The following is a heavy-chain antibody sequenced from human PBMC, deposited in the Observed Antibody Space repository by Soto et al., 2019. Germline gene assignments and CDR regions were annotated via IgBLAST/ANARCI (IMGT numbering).Heavy chain of an antibody. Sequence: GGSLRLSCEASGFTLRNYWMSWVRQAPGKGLEWVANIKQEGSEKHYADSVKGRFTISRDNAKNSLYLQMNSLRAEDTALYYCASWTYRSGGWYLENWGQGTLVTVSS. D-gene: IGHD2-15*01. CDR2: IKQEGSEK. J-gene: IGHJ4*02. V-gene: IGHV3-7*03. CDR3: ASWTYRSGGWYLEN. CDR1: GFTLRNYW.